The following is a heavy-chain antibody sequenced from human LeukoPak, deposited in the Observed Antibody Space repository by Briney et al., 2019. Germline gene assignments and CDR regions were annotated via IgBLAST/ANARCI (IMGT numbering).Heavy chain of an antibody. D-gene: IGHD5-18*01. Sequence: GGSLRLSCAAFGFNISTYAQHWVRQAPGKGLQYVSGISNGGSIDYANSVKGRFTISRDNSKNTLYLQMGSLRPEDMAVYYCARDFSYGSGFDYWGQGILVTVSS. CDR1: GFNISTYA. CDR3: ARDFSYGSGFDY. J-gene: IGHJ4*02. CDR2: ISNGGSI. V-gene: IGHV3-64*01.